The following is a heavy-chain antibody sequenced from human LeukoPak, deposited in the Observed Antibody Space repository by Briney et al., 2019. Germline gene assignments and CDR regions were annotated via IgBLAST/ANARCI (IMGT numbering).Heavy chain of an antibody. V-gene: IGHV1-69*13. CDR1: GGTFSSYA. CDR2: IIPIFGTA. Sequence: GASVNVSCKASGGTFSSYAISWVRQAPGQGLEWMGGIIPIFGTANYAQKFQGRVTITADESTSTAYMELSSLRSEDTAVYYCAREDCSGGSCNFDYWGQGTLVTVSS. D-gene: IGHD2-15*01. J-gene: IGHJ4*02. CDR3: AREDCSGGSCNFDY.